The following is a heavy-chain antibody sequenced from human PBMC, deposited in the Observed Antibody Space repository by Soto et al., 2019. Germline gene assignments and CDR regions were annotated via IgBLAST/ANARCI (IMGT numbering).Heavy chain of an antibody. Sequence: ASVKVSCKASGYTFTSYGISWVRQAPGQGLEWMGWISAYNGNTNYAQKLQGRVTMTTDTSTSTAYMELRSLRSDDTAVYYCARHPGGYYDSSGYHSYWRKGRLFAVS. CDR1: GYTFTSYG. CDR2: ISAYNGNT. D-gene: IGHD3-22*01. V-gene: IGHV1-18*01. J-gene: IGHJ4*02. CDR3: ARHPGGYYDSSGYHSY.